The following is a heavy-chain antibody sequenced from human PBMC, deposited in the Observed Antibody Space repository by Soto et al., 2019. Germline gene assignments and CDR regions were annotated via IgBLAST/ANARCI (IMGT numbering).Heavy chain of an antibody. D-gene: IGHD1-26*01. CDR2: INPSGGST. V-gene: IGHV1-46*01. Sequence: ASVKVSCKASGYTFTSYYMHWVRQAPGQGLEWMGIINPSGGSTSYAQKFQGRVTMTRDTSTSTVYMELSSLRSEDTAVYYCARDWGLIVGAPISLYFDYWGQGTLVTVS. CDR1: GYTFTSYY. CDR3: ARDWGLIVGAPISLYFDY. J-gene: IGHJ4*02.